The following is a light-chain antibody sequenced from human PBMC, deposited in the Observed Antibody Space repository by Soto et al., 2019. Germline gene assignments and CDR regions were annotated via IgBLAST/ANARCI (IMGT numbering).Light chain of an antibody. Sequence: EIVLTQSPGTLSLSPGERATLSCRASQSVYNTYLAWYQQKPGQAPRLLIFGASNRATGIPDRFSGRGSGTDFTLTITRLEREDFAVYYCQQYRRSPLTFGGGTKVEI. CDR2: GAS. V-gene: IGKV3-20*01. CDR1: QSVYNTY. J-gene: IGKJ4*01. CDR3: QQYRRSPLT.